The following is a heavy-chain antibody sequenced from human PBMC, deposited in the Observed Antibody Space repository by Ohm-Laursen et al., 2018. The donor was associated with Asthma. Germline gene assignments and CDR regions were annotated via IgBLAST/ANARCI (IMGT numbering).Heavy chain of an antibody. V-gene: IGHV3-11*04. Sequence: SLRLSCTASGFTFSDYYMSWIRQAPGKGLEWVSYISSSGSTIYYADSVRGRSTTSRDNANDLVYLQMHDLRAEDTALYYCARIGPEWELPGREYSVHHWGQGTLVTVSS. CDR1: GFTFSDYY. D-gene: IGHD1-26*01. CDR3: ARIGPEWELPGREYSVHH. CDR2: ISSSGSTI. J-gene: IGHJ1*01.